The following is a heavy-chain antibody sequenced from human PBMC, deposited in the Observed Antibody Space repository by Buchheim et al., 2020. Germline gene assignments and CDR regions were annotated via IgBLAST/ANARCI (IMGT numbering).Heavy chain of an antibody. Sequence: QVQLQQWGAGLLKPSETLFLTCAVYGGSFSGYYWSWIRQPPGKGLEWIGEINHSGSTNYNPSLKSRVTISVDTSKNQFSLKLSSVTAADTAMYYCVRQGLVTVSGTVYFYYGLDVWGQGTT. V-gene: IGHV4-34*01. CDR3: VRQGLVTVSGTVYFYYGLDV. CDR1: GGSFSGYY. D-gene: IGHD6-19*01. CDR2: INHSGST. J-gene: IGHJ6*02.